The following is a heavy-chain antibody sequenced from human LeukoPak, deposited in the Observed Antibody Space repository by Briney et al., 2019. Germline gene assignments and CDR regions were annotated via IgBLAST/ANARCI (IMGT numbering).Heavy chain of an antibody. CDR2: INPNSGCT. CDR1: GYTFTGYY. D-gene: IGHD2-2*01. J-gene: IGHJ2*01. Sequence: GASVKVSCKASGYTFTGYYMHWVRQAPGQGLEWMGWINPNSGCTNYAQKFQGRVTMTRDTSISTAYMELSRLRSDDTAVYYCASPYCSSTSCYARNWYLDLWGRGPLVTVSS. CDR3: ASPYCSSTSCYARNWYLDL. V-gene: IGHV1-2*02.